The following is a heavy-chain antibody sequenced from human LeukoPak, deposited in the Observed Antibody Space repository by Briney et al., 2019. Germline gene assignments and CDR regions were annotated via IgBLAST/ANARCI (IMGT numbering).Heavy chain of an antibody. V-gene: IGHV4-39*01. Sequence: SETLSLTCTVSGGSISSSDYYWGWIRQPPGTGLEWIGSIYHSGSTYYNPSLKSRVTISVDTSKNQFSLKLSSVTAADTAVYYCARMGRDYLYYYYMDVWGKGTTVTISS. J-gene: IGHJ6*03. CDR3: ARMGRDYLYYYYMDV. CDR1: GGSISSSDYY. D-gene: IGHD2/OR15-2a*01. CDR2: IYHSGST.